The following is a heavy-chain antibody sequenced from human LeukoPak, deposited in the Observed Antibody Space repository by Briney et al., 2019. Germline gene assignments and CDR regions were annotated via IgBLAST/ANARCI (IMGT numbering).Heavy chain of an antibody. CDR1: GFTFSSYW. V-gene: IGHV3-74*01. J-gene: IGHJ4*02. CDR2: INSDGSST. CDR3: ARDLGMVRGVPFDY. D-gene: IGHD3-10*01. Sequence: GGSLRLSCAASGFTFSSYWMHWVRQAPGKGLVRVSRINSDGSSTSYADSVKGRFTISRDNSKNTLYLQMNSLRAEDTAVYYCARDLGMVRGVPFDYWGQGTLVTVSS.